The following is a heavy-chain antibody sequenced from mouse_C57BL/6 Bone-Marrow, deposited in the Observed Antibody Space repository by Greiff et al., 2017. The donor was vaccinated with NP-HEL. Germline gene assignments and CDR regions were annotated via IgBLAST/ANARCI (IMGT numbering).Heavy chain of an antibody. CDR1: GFTFSSYA. Sequence: EVNLVESGEGLVKPGGSLKLSCAASGFTFSSYAMSWVRQTPEKRLEWVAYISSGGDYIYYADTVKGRFTISRDNARNTLYLQMSSLKSEDTAMYYCTRVGSSGPYDYAMDYWGQGTSVTVSS. CDR2: ISSGGDYI. D-gene: IGHD3-2*02. V-gene: IGHV5-9-1*02. CDR3: TRVGSSGPYDYAMDY. J-gene: IGHJ4*01.